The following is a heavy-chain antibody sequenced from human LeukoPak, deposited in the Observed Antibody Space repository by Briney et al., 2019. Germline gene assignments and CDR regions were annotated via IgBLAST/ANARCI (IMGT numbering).Heavy chain of an antibody. CDR3: ARDSGYDYLYSFDP. V-gene: IGHV4-59*01. Sequence: SETLSLTCTVSGGSISSYYWSWIRQPPGKGLEWIGYIHYSGSTNYNPSLKSRVTISVDTSKNQFSLKLSSVTAADTAVYYCARDSGYDYLYSFDPWGQGTLVTVSS. CDR2: IHYSGST. CDR1: GGSISSYY. D-gene: IGHD5-12*01. J-gene: IGHJ5*02.